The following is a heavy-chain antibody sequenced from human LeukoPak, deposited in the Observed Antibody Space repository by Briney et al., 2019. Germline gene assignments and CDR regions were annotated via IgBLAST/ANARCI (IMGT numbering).Heavy chain of an antibody. D-gene: IGHD3-16*01. J-gene: IGHJ4*02. Sequence: GGSLRLSCAASGFTFSSYAMSWVRQAPGKGLEWVSAISGSGGSTYYADSVKGRFTISRDNAKNSLYLQMNSLRAEDTAVYYCARDARPGVWGSYIDYWGQGTLVTVSS. CDR2: ISGSGGST. V-gene: IGHV3-23*01. CDR3: ARDARPGVWGSYIDY. CDR1: GFTFSSYA.